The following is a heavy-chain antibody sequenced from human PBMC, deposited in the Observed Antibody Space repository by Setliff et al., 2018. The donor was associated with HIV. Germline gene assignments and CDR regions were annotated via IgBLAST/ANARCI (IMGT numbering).Heavy chain of an antibody. J-gene: IGHJ4*02. Sequence: PGESLKISCQGSGYSFTAYWIVWVRQMPGKGLEYMGMIYPGDSNPKYSPPFHGHVTISVDNSITAAYLHWSSLKASDTATYYCARLRRPGFDMVRGVLTQRDEKMFDYWGQGTVVTVSS. CDR3: ARLRRPGFDMVRGVLTQRDEKMFDY. D-gene: IGHD3-10*01. CDR1: GYSFTAYW. V-gene: IGHV5-51*01. CDR2: IYPGDSNP.